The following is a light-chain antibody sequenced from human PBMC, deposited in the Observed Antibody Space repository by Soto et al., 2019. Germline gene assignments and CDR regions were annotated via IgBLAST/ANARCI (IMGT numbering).Light chain of an antibody. CDR3: QQYENYWT. Sequence: DIQMTQSPSTLSASVVDGAMMTCRVSQSISGWLAWYQQKPGKAPRLLIYDASNLETGVPSRFSGSGSGTEFTLTISNLQPDDFATYYCQQYENYWTFGQGTKVDI. CDR2: DAS. V-gene: IGKV1-5*01. CDR1: QSISGW. J-gene: IGKJ1*01.